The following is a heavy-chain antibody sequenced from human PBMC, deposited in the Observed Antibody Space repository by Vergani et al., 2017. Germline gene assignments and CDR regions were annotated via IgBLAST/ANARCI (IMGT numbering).Heavy chain of an antibody. CDR1: GASIRSSNYY. D-gene: IGHD6-19*01. V-gene: IGHV4-39*01. CDR2: IYYSGST. J-gene: IGHJ5*02. CDR3: ARHATVEWLVKLGWIDP. Sequence: QLQLQESGPGLVKPSATLSLTCSVSGASIRSSNYYWGWIRQPPGKGLEWIASIYYSGSTYYNPSLKSRVTISVDTSKYQFSLKLSSVTAADTAVYFGARHATVEWLVKLGWIDPGGQGILVTVS.